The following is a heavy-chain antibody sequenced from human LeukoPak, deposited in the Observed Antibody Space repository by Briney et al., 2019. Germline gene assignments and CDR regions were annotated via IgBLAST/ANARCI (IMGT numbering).Heavy chain of an antibody. CDR2: INSDGSST. D-gene: IGHD2-2*01. J-gene: IGHJ4*02. Sequence: GGSLRLSCAASGFTFSSYWMHWVRQAPGKGLVWVSRINSDGSSTSYADSVKGRFTISRDNAKNTLYLQMSSLRAEDTAVYYCATDIVVVPAAADYWGQGTLVTVSS. CDR3: ATDIVVVPAAADY. V-gene: IGHV3-74*01. CDR1: GFTFSSYW.